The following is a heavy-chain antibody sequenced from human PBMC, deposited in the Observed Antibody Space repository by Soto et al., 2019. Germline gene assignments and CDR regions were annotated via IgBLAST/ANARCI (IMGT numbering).Heavy chain of an antibody. D-gene: IGHD2-2*01. CDR3: ARVGLTYAVNIVLVPAAPNWFDP. J-gene: IGHJ5*02. CDR2: IYYSGST. CDR1: GGSISSGDYY. Sequence: SETLSLTCTVSGGSISSGDYYWSWIRQPPGKGLEWIGYIYYSGSTYYNPSLKSRVTISVDTSKNQFSLKLSSVTAADTAVYYCARVGLTYAVNIVLVPAAPNWFDPWGQGTLVTVSS. V-gene: IGHV4-30-4*01.